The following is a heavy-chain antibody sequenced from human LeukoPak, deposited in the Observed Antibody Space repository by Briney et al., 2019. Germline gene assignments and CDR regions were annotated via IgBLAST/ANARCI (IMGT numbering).Heavy chain of an antibody. J-gene: IGHJ4*02. CDR2: IRQDGGEG. D-gene: IGHD5-18*01. V-gene: IGHV3-7*03. Sequence: PGGSLRLSCAASGFMFSSYWMTWVRQAPGKGLEWVANIRQDGGEGYYVDSVKGRFTVSRDNSKNTLYLQMNSLRAEDTAVYYCAKAGYSYGHRHPEGDNYWGQGTLVTVSS. CDR1: GFMFSSYW. CDR3: AKAGYSYGHRHPEGDNY.